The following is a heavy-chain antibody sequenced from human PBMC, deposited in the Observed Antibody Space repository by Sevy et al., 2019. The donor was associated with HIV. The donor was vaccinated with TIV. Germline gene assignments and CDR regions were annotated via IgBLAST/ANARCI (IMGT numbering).Heavy chain of an antibody. CDR3: GRERGSDWYFDL. Sequence: GGSLRLSCAASGFTLSTFGIHWVRQAPGKGLDWVAAIFSDGTTKYYGDSVKGRFAISRDNSKSTVYLQMNSLRVEDTAVYSCGRERGSDWYFDLWGRGTLVTVSS. CDR2: IFSDGTTK. V-gene: IGHV3-33*01. D-gene: IGHD3-16*01. J-gene: IGHJ2*01. CDR1: GFTLSTFG.